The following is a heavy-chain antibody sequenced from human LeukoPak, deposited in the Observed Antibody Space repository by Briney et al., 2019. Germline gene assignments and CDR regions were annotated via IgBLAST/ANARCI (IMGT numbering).Heavy chain of an antibody. CDR1: RGSISSSSYY. V-gene: IGHV4-61*01. CDR2: IYYSGST. CDR3: ARQIQPTEDLGY. J-gene: IGHJ4*02. Sequence: SETLSLTCTVSRGSISSSSYYWSWIRQPPGKGLEWIGYIYYSGSTNYNPSLKSRVTISVDTSKNQFSLKLSSVTAADTAVYYCARQIQPTEDLGYWGQGTLVTVSS. D-gene: IGHD5-18*01.